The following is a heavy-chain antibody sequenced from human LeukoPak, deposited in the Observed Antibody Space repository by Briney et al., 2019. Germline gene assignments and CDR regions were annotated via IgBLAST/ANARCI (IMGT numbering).Heavy chain of an antibody. CDR3: ASTYYDSSGYYYGDLDY. J-gene: IGHJ4*01. V-gene: IGHV1-69*05. CDR1: GGTFSSYA. CDR2: IIPIFGTA. Sequence: SVKVSCKASGGTFSSYAIGWVRQAPGQGLEWMGRIIPIFGTANYAQKFQGRVTITTDESTSTAYMELSSLRSEDTAVYYCASTYYDSSGYYYGDLDYWGQGTLVTVS. D-gene: IGHD3-22*01.